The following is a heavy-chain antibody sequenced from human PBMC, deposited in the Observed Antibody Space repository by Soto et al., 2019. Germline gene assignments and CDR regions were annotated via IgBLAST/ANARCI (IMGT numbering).Heavy chain of an antibody. CDR2: IKEDGSEK. J-gene: IGHJ4*02. Sequence: EVQLVESGGGLVQPGGSLRLSCVASKFTFSNYWRTWVRQAPGKGLEWVANIKEDGSEKYYVDSAKGRFTISRDNAKNSLYLQMNSLRAEDTAVYYCARVYFKYDYWGQGTLVTVSS. CDR3: ARVYFKYDY. D-gene: IGHD3-10*01. V-gene: IGHV3-7*01. CDR1: KFTFSNYW.